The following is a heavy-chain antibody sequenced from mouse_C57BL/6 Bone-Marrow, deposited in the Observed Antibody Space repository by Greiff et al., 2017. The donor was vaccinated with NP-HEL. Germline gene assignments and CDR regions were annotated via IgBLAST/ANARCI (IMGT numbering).Heavy chain of an antibody. J-gene: IGHJ2*01. Sequence: VQLKQPVAELVRPGASVKLSCTASGFNIKNTYMHWVKQRPEQGLEWIGRIDPANGNTKYAPKFQGKATITADTSSNTAYLQLSSLTSEDTAIYYCARRYDYDEYYFDYWGQGTTLTVSS. D-gene: IGHD2-4*01. V-gene: IGHV14-3*01. CDR1: GFNIKNTY. CDR3: ARRYDYDEYYFDY. CDR2: IDPANGNT.